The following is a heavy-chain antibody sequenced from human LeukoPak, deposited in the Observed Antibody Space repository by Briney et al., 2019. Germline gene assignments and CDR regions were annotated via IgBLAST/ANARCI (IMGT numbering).Heavy chain of an antibody. J-gene: IGHJ4*02. V-gene: IGHV3-33*01. CDR2: IWYDGSNK. CDR1: GFTFSSYG. D-gene: IGHD4-23*01. Sequence: GGSLRLSCAASGFTFSSYGMHWVRQAPGKGLEWVAVIWYDGSNKYYADSVKGRFTISRDNSKNTLYLQMNSLRAEDTAVYYCGRGRKVRHYGGNYIDYWGQGTRVTVSS. CDR3: GRGRKVRHYGGNYIDY.